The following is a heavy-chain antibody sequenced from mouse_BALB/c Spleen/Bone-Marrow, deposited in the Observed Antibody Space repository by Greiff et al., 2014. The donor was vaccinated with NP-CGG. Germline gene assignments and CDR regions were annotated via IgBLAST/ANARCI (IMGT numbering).Heavy chain of an antibody. CDR2: IDTSDSYT. J-gene: IGHJ4*01. D-gene: IGHD2-4*01. V-gene: IGHV1-69*01. CDR3: ARGGHDFSLDY. Sequence: QVQLQQPGAELGMPGASVKMSCKASGYTFTDNWIYWVKQRPGQGLEWIGAIDTSDSYTNYNQNFMGKASLTVDASSSTAYVQVSSLTSDDSAVYYCARGGHDFSLDYWGQGTSVTVSS. CDR1: GYTFTDNW.